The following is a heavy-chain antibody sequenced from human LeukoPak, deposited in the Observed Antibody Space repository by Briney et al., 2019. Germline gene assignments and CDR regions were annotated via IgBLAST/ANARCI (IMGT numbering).Heavy chain of an antibody. D-gene: IGHD6-13*01. J-gene: IGHJ3*02. CDR2: IYFTGST. V-gene: IGHV4-59*08. CDR1: GGSISTYY. CDR3: ARHCAPGTCAFDI. Sequence: SETLSLTCTVSGGSISTYYWSWIRQPPGRGLEWIGYIYFTGSTNYNPSLQSRVTISVDTSKNQFSLKLTSVTAADTAVYYCARHCAPGTCAFDIWGQGTMVTVSS.